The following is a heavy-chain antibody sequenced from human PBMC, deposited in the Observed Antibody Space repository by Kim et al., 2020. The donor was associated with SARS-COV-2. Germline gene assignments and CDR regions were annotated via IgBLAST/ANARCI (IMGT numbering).Heavy chain of an antibody. CDR3: AKGYSSSWAVDL. J-gene: IGHJ2*01. V-gene: IGHV3-30*18. D-gene: IGHD6-13*01. CDR2: ISYDGSNK. CDR1: GFTFSSYG. Sequence: GGSLRLSCAASGFTFSSYGMHWVRQAPGKGLEWVAVISYDGSNKYYADSVKGRFTISRDNSKNTLYLQMNSLRAEDTAVYYCAKGYSSSWAVDLWGRGTLVTVSS.